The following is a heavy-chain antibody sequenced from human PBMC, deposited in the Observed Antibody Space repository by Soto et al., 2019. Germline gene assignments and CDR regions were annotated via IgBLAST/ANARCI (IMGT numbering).Heavy chain of an antibody. CDR2: ISYDGSNK. D-gene: IGHD6-19*01. Sequence: GGSLRLSCAASGFTFSSYAMHWVRQAPGKGLEWVAVISYDGSNKYYADSVKGRFTISRDNPKNTLYLQMNSLRAEDTAVYYCARDSYSSGYNWFDPSVGFPSQWADGRFDPWGQGTLVTVSS. J-gene: IGHJ5*02. V-gene: IGHV3-30-3*01. CDR1: GFTFSSYA. CDR3: ARDSYSSGYNWFDPSVGFPSQWADGRFDP.